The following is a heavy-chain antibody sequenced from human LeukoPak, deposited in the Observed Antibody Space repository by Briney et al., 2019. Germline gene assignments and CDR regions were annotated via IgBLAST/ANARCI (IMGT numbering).Heavy chain of an antibody. CDR3: ASRTEYSTSSVFY. CDR1: GFTFTNYV. D-gene: IGHD6-6*01. Sequence: PGGSLRLSCAAAGFTFTNYVMTWVRQAPGKRLECLSGISVSGADTYYADSVKGRFTISRDNSKNTVSLRLNSLRAEDSAIYYCASRTEYSTSSVFYWRQGTLVTVSS. V-gene: IGHV3-23*01. CDR2: ISVSGADT. J-gene: IGHJ4*02.